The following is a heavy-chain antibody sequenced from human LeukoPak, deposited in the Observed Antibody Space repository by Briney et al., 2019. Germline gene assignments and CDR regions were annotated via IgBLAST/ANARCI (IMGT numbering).Heavy chain of an antibody. CDR2: ISSSGSTI. J-gene: IGHJ4*02. CDR1: GFTFSSYS. V-gene: IGHV3-48*04. CDR3: AREKREWFGELLSFDY. Sequence: GGSLRLSCAASGFTFSSYSMNWVRQAPGKGLEWASYISSSGSTIYYADSVKGRFTISRDNAKNSLYLQMNSLRAEDTAVYYCAREKREWFGELLSFDYWGQGTLVTVSS. D-gene: IGHD3-10*01.